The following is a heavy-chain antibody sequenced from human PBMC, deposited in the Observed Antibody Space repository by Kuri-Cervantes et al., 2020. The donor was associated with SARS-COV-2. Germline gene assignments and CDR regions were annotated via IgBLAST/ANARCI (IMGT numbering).Heavy chain of an antibody. CDR1: AFIVSSSY. J-gene: IGHJ1*01. CDR2: IYAGGGT. Sequence: GESLKISCAAPAFIVSSSYMGWVRQAPGKGLEWVSIIYAGGGTYYADSVKGQFTISRDISKNAVFLQMNRLRPEDTAVYYCARSCTYARCSEYFQHWGQGTLVTDSS. D-gene: IGHD2-8*01. V-gene: IGHV3-66*02. CDR3: ARSCTYARCSEYFQH.